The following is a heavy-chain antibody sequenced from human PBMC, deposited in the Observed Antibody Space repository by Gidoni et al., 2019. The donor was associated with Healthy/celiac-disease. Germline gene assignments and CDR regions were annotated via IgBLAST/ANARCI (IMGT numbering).Heavy chain of an antibody. CDR3: ARAEYCYDSSVYDAFDI. V-gene: IGHV1-69*01. Sequence: QVQLVQSGAEVQQPGSSVKVYCKVCVCTFSSQAISWVRQAPGQALEWMVGIIPIFSTANYAQKFQGRVTITAGEYASTTYMELSSLRSEDTAVYSCARAEYCYDSSVYDAFDIWGQGTMVTLTS. D-gene: IGHD3-22*01. CDR1: VCTFSSQA. CDR2: IIPIFSTA. J-gene: IGHJ3*02.